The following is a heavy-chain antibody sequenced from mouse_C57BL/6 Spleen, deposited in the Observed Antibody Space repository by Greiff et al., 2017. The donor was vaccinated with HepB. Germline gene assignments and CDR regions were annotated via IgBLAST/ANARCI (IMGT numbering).Heavy chain of an antibody. Sequence: EVKLMESGGGLVQPKGSLKLSCAASGFTFNTYAMHWVRQAPGKGLEWVARIRSKSSNYATYYADSVKDRFTISRDDSQSMLYLQMNTQKTEDTAMYYCVRVGIYYDYHWYFDVWGTGTTVTVSS. J-gene: IGHJ1*03. V-gene: IGHV10-3*01. D-gene: IGHD2-4*01. CDR3: VRVGIYYDYHWYFDV. CDR2: IRSKSSNYAT. CDR1: GFTFNTYA.